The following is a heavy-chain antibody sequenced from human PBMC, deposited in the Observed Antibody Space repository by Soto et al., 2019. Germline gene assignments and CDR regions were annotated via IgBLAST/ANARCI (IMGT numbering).Heavy chain of an antibody. V-gene: IGHV3-30*18. D-gene: IGHD3-22*01. CDR1: GFTFSSYG. J-gene: IGHJ3*02. CDR3: AQGFYDRSGYYLGAFDI. CDR2: ISYDGSNK. Sequence: QVQLVESGGGVVQPGRSLRLSCAASGFTFSSYGMHWVRQAPGKGLEWVAVISYDGSNKYYADSVKGRFTISRDNSKNTLSLEMTSLRAEYTSVYYCAQGFYDRSGYYLGAFDIWGQGTMVTVSS.